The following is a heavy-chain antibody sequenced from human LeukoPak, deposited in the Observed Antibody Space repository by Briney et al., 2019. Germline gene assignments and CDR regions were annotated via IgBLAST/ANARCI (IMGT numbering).Heavy chain of an antibody. V-gene: IGHV1-3*02. CDR3: AGTNYYDSSGYHLRY. Sequence: ASVKVSCKASGYTFTSYAMHWVRQAPGQRLEWMGWSNAGNSHTKYSQEFQGRVTITRDTSASTAYMELSSLRSEDTAVYYCAGTNYYDSSGYHLRYWGQGTLVTVSS. D-gene: IGHD3-22*01. CDR2: SNAGNSHT. J-gene: IGHJ4*02. CDR1: GYTFTSYA.